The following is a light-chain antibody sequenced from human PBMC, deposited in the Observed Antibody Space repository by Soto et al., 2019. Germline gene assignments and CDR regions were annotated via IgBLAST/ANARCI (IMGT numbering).Light chain of an antibody. CDR2: DNN. CDR1: SSNIGRDP. Sequence: QSVLTQPPSASGTPGQRVTISCSGSSSNIGRDPVNWYQELPGTAPKLLIYDNNQRPSGVPDRFSGSKSGTSASLAISGLQPEDEADYFCAGWDGSLRGFVFGTGTKVTVL. CDR3: AGWDGSLRGFV. J-gene: IGLJ1*01. V-gene: IGLV1-44*01.